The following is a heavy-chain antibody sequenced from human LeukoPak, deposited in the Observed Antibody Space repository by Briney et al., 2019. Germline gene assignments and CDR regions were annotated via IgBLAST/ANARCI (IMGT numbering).Heavy chain of an antibody. Sequence: GGSLRLPCAASGFTFSSYAMSWVRQAPGKGLEWVSAISGSGGSTYYADSVKDRFTISRDNSKNTLYLQMNSLRAEDTAVYYCAKGTYDYVWGSYRPFDYWGQGTLVTVSS. J-gene: IGHJ4*02. CDR2: ISGSGGST. CDR1: GFTFSSYA. D-gene: IGHD3-16*02. CDR3: AKGTYDYVWGSYRPFDY. V-gene: IGHV3-23*01.